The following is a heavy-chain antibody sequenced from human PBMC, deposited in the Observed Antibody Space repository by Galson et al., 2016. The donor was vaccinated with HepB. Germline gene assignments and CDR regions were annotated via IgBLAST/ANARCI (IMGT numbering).Heavy chain of an antibody. D-gene: IGHD5-12*01. CDR2: INAYNGNT. Sequence: SVKVSCKASGFTFTAYGISWVRQAPGQGLEWMGWINAYNGNTNYAQSFQGRVTMTTDTPTGTAYMELWNLRSDDTALYCCARVLGGYDFYPWGQGTLVTVSS. J-gene: IGHJ5*02. V-gene: IGHV1-18*01. CDR1: GFTFTAYG. CDR3: ARVLGGYDFYP.